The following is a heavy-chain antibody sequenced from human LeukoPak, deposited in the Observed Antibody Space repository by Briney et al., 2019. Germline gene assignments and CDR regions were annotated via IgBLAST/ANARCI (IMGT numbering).Heavy chain of an antibody. CDR3: TTHGLDDYADSLDY. CDR2: IRSKSDAGTT. V-gene: IGHV3-15*01. J-gene: IGHJ4*02. Sequence: PGGSLRLPCAASGFIFSKTWMSWVRQAPGKGLEWVGRIRSKSDAGTTEYAAPVRGRFTILRDDSRTTLFLQMNSLKTEDTAVYYCTTHGLDDYADSLDYWGQGTLVTVSS. CDR1: GFIFSKTW. D-gene: IGHD4-17*01.